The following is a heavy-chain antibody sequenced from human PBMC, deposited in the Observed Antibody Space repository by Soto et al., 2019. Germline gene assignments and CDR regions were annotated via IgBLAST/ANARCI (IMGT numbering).Heavy chain of an antibody. J-gene: IGHJ4*02. CDR3: ARKGLRTNGNEE. D-gene: IGHD2-8*01. CDR2: IYYSGST. V-gene: IGHV4-30-4*01. CDR1: GGSISSGDYY. Sequence: SETLSLTCTVSGGSISSGDYYWSWIRQPPGKGLEWIGYIYYSGSTYYNPSLKSRVTISVDTSKNQFSLKLSSVTAADTAVYYCARKGLRTNGNEEWGQGTLVTVSS.